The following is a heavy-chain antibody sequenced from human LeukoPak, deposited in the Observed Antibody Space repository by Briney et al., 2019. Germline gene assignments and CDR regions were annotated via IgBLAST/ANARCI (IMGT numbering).Heavy chain of an antibody. V-gene: IGHV3-21*01. J-gene: IGHJ4*02. CDR1: GFTFNIYA. D-gene: IGHD4-17*01. CDR3: ARDLHYYGDYVG. CDR2: ISSSSSYI. Sequence: PGGSLRLSCAASGFTFNIYAMSWVRQAPGKGLEWVSSISSSSSYIYYADSVKGRFTISRDNAKNSLYLQMNSLRAEDTAVYYCARDLHYYGDYVGWGQGTLVTVSS.